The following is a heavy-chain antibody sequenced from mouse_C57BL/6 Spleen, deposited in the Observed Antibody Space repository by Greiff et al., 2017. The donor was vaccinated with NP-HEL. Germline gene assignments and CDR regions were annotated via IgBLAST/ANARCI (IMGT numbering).Heavy chain of an antibody. Sequence: QVTLKVSGPGILQPSQTLSLTCSFSGFSLSTSNMGIGWIRQPSGKGLEWLAHIWWNDDNYYNPSLKSRLTLSKDTYNNQVFLKITSVDTANTATYCCTRSLAYYAMDYWGQGTSVTVSA. V-gene: IGHV8-5*01. CDR3: TRSLAYYAMDY. D-gene: IGHD2-10*02. J-gene: IGHJ4*01. CDR1: GFSLSTSNMG. CDR2: IWWNDDN.